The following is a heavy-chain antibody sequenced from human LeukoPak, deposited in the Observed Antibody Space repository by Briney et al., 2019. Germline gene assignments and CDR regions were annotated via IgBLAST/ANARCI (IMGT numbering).Heavy chain of an antibody. CDR2: ISGSGVST. CDR3: AGYFCGGGSCYRYFDY. CDR1: GFTFSSYA. V-gene: IGHV3-23*01. D-gene: IGHD2-15*01. Sequence: GGSLRLSCAASGFTFSSYAMSWVCQAPGKGLEWVSAISGSGVSTYYADSVKGRFTISRDNSKNTLYLQMNSLRPEDTAVYYCAGYFCGGGSCYRYFDYWGQGTLVTVSS. J-gene: IGHJ4*02.